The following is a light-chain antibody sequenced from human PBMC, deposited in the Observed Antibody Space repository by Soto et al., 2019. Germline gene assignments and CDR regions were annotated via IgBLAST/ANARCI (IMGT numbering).Light chain of an antibody. V-gene: IGKV3-20*01. J-gene: IGKJ1*01. Sequence: EIVLTQSPGTLSLSPGERATLSCRASQSVSSNYLAWYQQKPGQAPRLLIYGASSRATGVPDRFIGSGSGTDFTFTISRLEPEDFAVYYCQQYNNWPRTFGQGTKVDIK. CDR2: GAS. CDR1: QSVSSNY. CDR3: QQYNNWPRT.